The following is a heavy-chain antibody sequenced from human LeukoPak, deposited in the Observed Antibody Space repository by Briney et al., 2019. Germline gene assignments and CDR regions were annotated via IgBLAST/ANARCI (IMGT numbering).Heavy chain of an antibody. D-gene: IGHD3-22*01. CDR2: ISGRGGST. CDR1: GFTFSSHG. J-gene: IGHJ3*02. Sequence: GGSLRLSCAASGFTFSSHGMSWVRQAPGKGLEGVSAISGRGGSTYYADSVKGRFTISRDNSKHTLYLQMNSLRAEDTALYYCAKDMESSGHDAFDIWGQGTMVTVSS. CDR3: AKDMESSGHDAFDI. V-gene: IGHV3-23*01.